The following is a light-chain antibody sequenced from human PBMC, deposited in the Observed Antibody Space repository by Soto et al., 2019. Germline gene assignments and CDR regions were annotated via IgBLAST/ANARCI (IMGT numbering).Light chain of an antibody. Sequence: QSVLTQPTSASGSPGQSVTISCTGTSSDVGAYNYVSWYQQHAGKAPKLVIYEVTKRPSGVPDRFSGSKSANTASLTVSGLQAEDEADYYCSSFASSNTWVFAGGTKLTVL. CDR3: SSFASSNTWV. V-gene: IGLV2-8*01. J-gene: IGLJ3*02. CDR2: EVT. CDR1: SSDVGAYNY.